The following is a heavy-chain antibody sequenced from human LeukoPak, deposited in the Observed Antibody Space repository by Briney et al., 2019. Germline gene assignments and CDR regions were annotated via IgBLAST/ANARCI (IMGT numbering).Heavy chain of an antibody. D-gene: IGHD3-22*01. CDR3: AKDVAVTYYYDTSGYYPFDY. V-gene: IGHV3-23*01. J-gene: IGHJ4*02. CDR2: ISGSGGST. Sequence: GGSLRLSCTASGFTFGDYAMSWVRQAPGKGLEWVSSISGSGGSTFYADSVKGRFTISRDNSKSTLYLQMNSLRAEDTAVYYCAKDVAVTYYYDTSGYYPFDYWGQGTLVTVSS. CDR1: GFTFGDYA.